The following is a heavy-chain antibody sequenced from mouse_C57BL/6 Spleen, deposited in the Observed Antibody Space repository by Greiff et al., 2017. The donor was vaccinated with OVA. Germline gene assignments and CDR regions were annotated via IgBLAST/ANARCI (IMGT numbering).Heavy chain of an antibody. V-gene: IGHV1-22*01. CDR3: ASDDDGYYVWFAY. J-gene: IGHJ3*01. CDR2: INPNNGGT. D-gene: IGHD2-3*01. Sequence: VQLKQSGPELVKPGASVKMSCKASGYTFTDYNMHWVKQSHGKSLEWIGYINPNNGGTSYNQKFKGKATLTVNKSSSTAYMELRSLTSEDSAVYYCASDDDGYYVWFAYWGQGTLVTVSA. CDR1: GYTFTDYN.